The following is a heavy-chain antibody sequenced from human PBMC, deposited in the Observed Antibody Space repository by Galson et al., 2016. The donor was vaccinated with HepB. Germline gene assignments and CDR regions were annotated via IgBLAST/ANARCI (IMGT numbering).Heavy chain of an antibody. V-gene: IGHV4-30-2*02. CDR2: ISHSGTT. D-gene: IGHD4-17*01. CDR1: GGSISSGGYS. J-gene: IGHJ4*02. CDR3: ARSNYGYSNPLGY. Sequence: TLSLTCAVSGGSISSGGYSWSWIRQPLGKGLEWIGYISHSGTTYYNLSLESRITISVDTSKKQFSLELRSVTAADTAMYYCARSNYGYSNPLGYWGQGTLVTVSS.